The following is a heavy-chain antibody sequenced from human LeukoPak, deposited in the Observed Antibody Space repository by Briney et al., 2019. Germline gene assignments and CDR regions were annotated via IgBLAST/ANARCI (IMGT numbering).Heavy chain of an antibody. CDR1: GGSISSSSYY. D-gene: IGHD6-19*01. CDR3: ARGAVAGPNYFEY. V-gene: IGHV4-39*01. CDR2: LYYSVNT. Sequence: SETLSLTCTVSGGSISSSSYYWGWIRQPPGKGLEWIGSLYYSVNTYYNPALKSRVTISIDMSKRQFSLKLNSVTAADTAVYYCARGAVAGPNYFEYWGQGTLVTVSS. J-gene: IGHJ4*02.